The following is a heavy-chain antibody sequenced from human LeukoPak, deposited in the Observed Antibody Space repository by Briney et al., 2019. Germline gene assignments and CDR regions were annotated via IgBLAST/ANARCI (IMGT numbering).Heavy chain of an antibody. CDR1: GYTFTSYD. Sequence: GASVKVSCKASGYTFTSYDINWVRQATGQGLEWMGWMNPNSGNTGYAQKFQGRVTMTRNTSISTAYMELSSLRPEDTAVYYCARDRGYYYGMDVWGQGTTVTVSS. CDR2: MNPNSGNT. CDR3: ARDRGYYYGMDV. J-gene: IGHJ6*02. V-gene: IGHV1-8*01.